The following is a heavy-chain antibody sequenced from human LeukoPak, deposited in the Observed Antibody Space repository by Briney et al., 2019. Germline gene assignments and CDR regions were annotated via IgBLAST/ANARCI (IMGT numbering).Heavy chain of an antibody. V-gene: IGHV1-2*06. J-gene: IGHJ3*02. CDR3: ARNLGTMTINALDI. D-gene: IGHD3-22*01. Sequence: ASVKVSCKASGFTFSDYYIHWVRQAPGQGLDYMGHINLNSGGTFYEHKYQGRVTMTRDTSISTADMDLSRLTSDDTAVYYCARNLGTMTINALDIWGQRTMVTVSS. CDR2: INLNSGGT. CDR1: GFTFSDYY.